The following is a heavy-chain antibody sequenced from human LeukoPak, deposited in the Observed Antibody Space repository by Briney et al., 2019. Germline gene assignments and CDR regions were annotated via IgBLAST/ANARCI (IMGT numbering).Heavy chain of an antibody. V-gene: IGHV4-61*02. J-gene: IGHJ4*02. Sequence: SQTLSLTCTVSGGSISNGSYYWSWIRQPAGKGLEWIGRIYTSGSTDYNPSLKSRVTISVDTSKNQFSLKLNSVTAADTAVYYCARVTGYVMEDYFDYWGQGTLVTVSS. CDR2: IYTSGST. CDR3: ARVTGYVMEDYFDY. CDR1: GGSISNGSYY. D-gene: IGHD6-13*01.